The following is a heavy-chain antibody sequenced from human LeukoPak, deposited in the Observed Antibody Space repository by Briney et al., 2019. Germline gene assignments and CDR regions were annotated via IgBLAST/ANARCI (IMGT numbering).Heavy chain of an antibody. V-gene: IGHV1-69*13. J-gene: IGHJ5*02. D-gene: IGHD6-6*01. CDR3: ARVTRIAARPGFDP. Sequence: ASVKVSCKASGGTFSSYAISWVRQAPGQGLEWMGGIIPIFGTANYAQKFQGRVTITADESTSTAYMELSSLRSEDTAVYYCARVTRIAARPGFDPWGQGTLVTVSS. CDR1: GGTFSSYA. CDR2: IIPIFGTA.